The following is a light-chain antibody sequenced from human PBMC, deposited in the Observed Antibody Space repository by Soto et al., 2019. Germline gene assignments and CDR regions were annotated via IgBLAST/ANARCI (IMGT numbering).Light chain of an antibody. CDR3: QQYSLPPWT. J-gene: IGKJ1*01. Sequence: DIVMNQSPDSLAVSLGGRATISCKSSQSLLYRSNNKNYLAWYQQKPGQPPRLLIYWASTRESGVPDRFSGSGSGADFSLSISSLQAEDVAVYFCQQYSLPPWTFGQGTKVEI. V-gene: IGKV4-1*01. CDR1: QSLLYRSNNKNY. CDR2: WAS.